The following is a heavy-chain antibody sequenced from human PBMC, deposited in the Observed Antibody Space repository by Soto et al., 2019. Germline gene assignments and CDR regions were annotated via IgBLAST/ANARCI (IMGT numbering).Heavy chain of an antibody. CDR1: GGSVSGSY. J-gene: IGHJ4*02. CDR3: AKYRRTDAEGYSFDF. CDR2: IHYTGTT. D-gene: IGHD2-15*01. V-gene: IGHV4-59*02. Sequence: PSETLSLTCTVSGGSVSGSYWSWIRQTPGKVLEWIGFIHYTGTTNYNISLKSRVTMSVDLAKNQFSLRLRSVTAADTAVYFCAKYRRTDAEGYSFDFWGQGALVTSPQ.